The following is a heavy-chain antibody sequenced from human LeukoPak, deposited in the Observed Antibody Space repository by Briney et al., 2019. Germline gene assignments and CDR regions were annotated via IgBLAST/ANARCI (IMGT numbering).Heavy chain of an antibody. CDR3: ARAAAGDAFDI. J-gene: IGHJ3*02. CDR1: GFTFSSYA. Sequence: PGGSLRLSCAASGFTFSSYAMHWVRQAPGKGLEWVAVISYDGSNKYYADSVKGRFTISRDNSKNTLYLQTNSLRAEDTAVYYCARAAAGDAFDIWGQGTMVTVSS. CDR2: ISYDGSNK. V-gene: IGHV3-30-3*01. D-gene: IGHD6-13*01.